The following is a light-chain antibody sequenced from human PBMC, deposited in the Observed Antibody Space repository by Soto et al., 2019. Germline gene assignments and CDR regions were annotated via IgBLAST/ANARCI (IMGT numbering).Light chain of an antibody. Sequence: QLVLTQPPSASGTPGQRVTISCSGSSSNIGVNTVNWYLQFPGTAPKLLIYSTNQRPSGVPDRFSGSKSGTSASLAISGLQSEDEADYYCASWDDSLDGDVFGTGTKLTVL. CDR1: SSNIGVNT. V-gene: IGLV1-44*01. J-gene: IGLJ1*01. CDR2: STN. CDR3: ASWDDSLDGDV.